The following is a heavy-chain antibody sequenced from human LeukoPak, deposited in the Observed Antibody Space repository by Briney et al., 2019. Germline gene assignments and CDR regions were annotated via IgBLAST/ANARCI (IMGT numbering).Heavy chain of an antibody. Sequence: PGGSLRLYCAASGFTFSSYAMSWVRQAPGKGLEWVSAISGSGGSTYYADSVKGRFTISRDNSKNTLYLQMNSLRAEDTAVYYCAKAEYYYDSSGYYYLDYWGQGTLVTVSS. CDR3: AKAEYYYDSSGYYYLDY. CDR1: GFTFSSYA. CDR2: ISGSGGST. J-gene: IGHJ4*02. V-gene: IGHV3-23*01. D-gene: IGHD3-22*01.